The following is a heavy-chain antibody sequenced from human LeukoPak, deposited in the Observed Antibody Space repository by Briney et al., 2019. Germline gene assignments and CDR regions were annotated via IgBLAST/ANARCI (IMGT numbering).Heavy chain of an antibody. V-gene: IGHV1-69*01. D-gene: IGHD2-2*02. J-gene: IGHJ5*02. CDR2: IIPIFGTA. CDR3: ARSRYCSSTSCYTGTDWFDP. Sequence: GSSVKVSCKASGGTFSSYAISWVRQAPGQGLEWMGGIIPIFGTANYAQKFQGRVTITADESTSTAYMELSSLRSEDTAVYYCARSRYCSSTSCYTGTDWFDPWGQGTLVTVSS. CDR1: GGTFSSYA.